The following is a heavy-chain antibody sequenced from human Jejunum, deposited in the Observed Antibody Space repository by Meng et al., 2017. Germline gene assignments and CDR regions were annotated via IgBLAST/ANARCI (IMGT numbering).Heavy chain of an antibody. Sequence: QVQLQQWGAGLLKPSETLSLTCAVYGGSSSGYFWSWIRQAPGEGLEWVGEFTRGGTTNYNPSLKSRVTISADTSKNQFSLTLSSVSAADTAVYYCARHEVDFDNWGQGTLVTVSS. CDR3: ARHEVDFDN. V-gene: IGHV4-34*02. J-gene: IGHJ4*02. CDR1: GGSSSGYF. D-gene: IGHD1-26*01. CDR2: FTRGGTT.